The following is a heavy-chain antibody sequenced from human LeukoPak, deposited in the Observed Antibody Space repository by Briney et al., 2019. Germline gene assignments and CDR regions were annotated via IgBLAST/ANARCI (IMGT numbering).Heavy chain of an antibody. Sequence: SETLSLTCSVSGXSISSGGYYWSWIRQHPGKGLESIGYIYYSGSTHYNPSLKSRVTISVDTFKNQFSLKLSSVTAADTAVYYCARDVDVVATSENDGFDIWGQGTMVTVSS. D-gene: IGHD5-12*01. J-gene: IGHJ3*02. CDR1: GXSISSGGYY. CDR3: ARDVDVVATSENDGFDI. V-gene: IGHV4-31*03. CDR2: IYYSGST.